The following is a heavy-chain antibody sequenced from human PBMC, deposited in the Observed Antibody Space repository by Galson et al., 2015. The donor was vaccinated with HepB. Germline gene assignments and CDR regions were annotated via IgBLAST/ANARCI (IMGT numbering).Heavy chain of an antibody. D-gene: IGHD1-7*01. J-gene: IGHJ5*02. CDR2: IIPIFGTA. V-gene: IGHV1-69*13. Sequence: SVKVSCKASGGTFSSYTISWVRQAPGQGPEWMGGIIPIFGTANYAQKFQGRVTITADESTSTAYMELSSLRSEDTAVYYCARGNWNYGNGFDPWGQGTLVTVSS. CDR3: ARGNWNYGNGFDP. CDR1: GGTFSSYT.